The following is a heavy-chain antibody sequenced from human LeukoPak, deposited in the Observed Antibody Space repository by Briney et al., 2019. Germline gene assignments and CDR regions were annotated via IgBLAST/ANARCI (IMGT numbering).Heavy chain of an antibody. CDR3: ARGPYYDFWSGYKSMDNWFDP. D-gene: IGHD3-3*01. CDR2: FYQSGST. J-gene: IGHJ5*02. V-gene: IGHV4-38-2*02. Sequence: PSETLSLTYTVSGYSISSNYYWGWTRQPPGKGLEWIGSFYQSGSTYYNPSLKSRVTISVDTSENQFSLKLNSVTAADTAVYFCARGPYYDFWSGYKSMDNWFDPWGQGTLVTVSS. CDR1: GYSISSNYY.